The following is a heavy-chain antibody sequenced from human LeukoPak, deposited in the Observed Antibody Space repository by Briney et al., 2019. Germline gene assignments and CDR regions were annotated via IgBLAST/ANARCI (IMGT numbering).Heavy chain of an antibody. V-gene: IGHV3-48*01. J-gene: IGHJ6*03. CDR3: AKSSARLPAAMSDYYMDV. CDR2: ISSSSSTI. D-gene: IGHD2-2*01. CDR1: GFTFSSYS. Sequence: PGGSLRLSCAASGFTFSSYSMNWVRQAPGKGLEWVSYISSSSSTIYYADSVKGRFTISRDNSKDTLYLQMNSLRAEDTAVYYCAKSSARLPAAMSDYYMDVWGKGTTVTVSS.